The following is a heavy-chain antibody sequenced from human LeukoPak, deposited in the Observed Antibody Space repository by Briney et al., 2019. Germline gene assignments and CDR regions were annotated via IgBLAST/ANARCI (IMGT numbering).Heavy chain of an antibody. CDR3: VSEAYRGYHSGGPKY. V-gene: IGHV3-30*02. J-gene: IGHJ4*02. CDR1: GFALSAYG. CDR2: VRFDGSNE. D-gene: IGHD5-12*01. Sequence: GGSLRLSCAASGFALSAYGMNWVRQAPGKGLEWVAFVRFDGSNEYYADSVKGRFSISRDNSKNTLYLRMNSLRVEDTATYSCVSEAYRGYHSGGPKYWGLGTLVTVSS.